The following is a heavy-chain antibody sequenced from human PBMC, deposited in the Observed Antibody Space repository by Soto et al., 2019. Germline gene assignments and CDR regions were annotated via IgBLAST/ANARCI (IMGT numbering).Heavy chain of an antibody. J-gene: IGHJ4*02. Sequence: GGSLRLSCTASGFTFGDYAMSWFRQAPGKGLEWVGFIRSKAYGGTTEYAASVKGRFTISRDDSKSIAHLQMNSLKTEDTAVYYCTRGEQGDNWNYDYWGQGTLVTVSS. CDR2: IRSKAYGGTT. CDR3: TRGEQGDNWNYDY. V-gene: IGHV3-49*03. D-gene: IGHD1-7*01. CDR1: GFTFGDYA.